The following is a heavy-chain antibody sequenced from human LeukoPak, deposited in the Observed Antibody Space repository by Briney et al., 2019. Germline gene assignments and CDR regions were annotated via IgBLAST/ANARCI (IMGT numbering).Heavy chain of an antibody. CDR2: TKQDGSEK. D-gene: IGHD6-13*01. V-gene: IGHV3-7*01. J-gene: IGHJ3*02. Sequence: PGGALRLSCAASGFTFSSYWGSWVRQAPGRGRGWGANTKQDGSEKYYVDSVQGRFTISRDNAKNSLYLQMNSLRAEDTAVYYCAHALIAAPWFAFDIWGQGTMVTVSS. CDR3: AHALIAAPWFAFDI. CDR1: GFTFSSYW.